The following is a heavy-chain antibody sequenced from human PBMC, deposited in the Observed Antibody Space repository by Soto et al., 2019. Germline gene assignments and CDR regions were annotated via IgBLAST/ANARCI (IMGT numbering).Heavy chain of an antibody. J-gene: IGHJ6*02. V-gene: IGHV4-39*01. D-gene: IGHD3-9*01. CDR3: ARHRDWHYYYYYGMDV. CDR1: GGSISSSSYY. CDR2: IYYSGST. Sequence: QLQLQESGPGLVKPSETLSLTCTVSGGSISSSSYYWGWIRQPPGKGLEWIGRIYYSGSTYYNPSLKSRVTRSVDTSKNQFSLKLSSVTAADTAVYYCARHRDWHYYYYYGMDVWGQGTTVTVSS.